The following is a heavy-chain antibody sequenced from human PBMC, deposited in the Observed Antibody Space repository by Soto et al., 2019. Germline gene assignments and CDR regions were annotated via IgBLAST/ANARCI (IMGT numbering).Heavy chain of an antibody. CDR1: GGSISSSNW. CDR3: AREWIVVVVDATSGAHNWFDP. Sequence: QVQLQESGPGLVKPSGTLSLTCAVSGGSISSSNWWSWVRQPPGKGLEWIGEIYHSGSTNYNPSLKSRVTSSVDKSPNQFSLKMSSVTAADTAVYYCAREWIVVVVDATSGAHNWFDPWGQGTLVTVSS. V-gene: IGHV4-4*02. D-gene: IGHD2-15*01. J-gene: IGHJ5*02. CDR2: IYHSGST.